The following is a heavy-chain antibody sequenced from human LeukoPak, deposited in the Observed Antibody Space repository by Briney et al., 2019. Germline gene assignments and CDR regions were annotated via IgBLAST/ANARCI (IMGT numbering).Heavy chain of an antibody. D-gene: IGHD6-19*01. CDR3: AGSIAVAGIDY. J-gene: IGHJ4*02. CDR1: GGSINSYY. V-gene: IGHV4-59*01. Sequence: PSETLSLTCTVSGGSINSYYWSWIRQPPGKGLEWIGYIYYSGSTNYNPSLKSRVTISVDTSKNQFSLKLSSVTAADTAVYYCAGSIAVAGIDYWGQGTLVTVSS. CDR2: IYYSGST.